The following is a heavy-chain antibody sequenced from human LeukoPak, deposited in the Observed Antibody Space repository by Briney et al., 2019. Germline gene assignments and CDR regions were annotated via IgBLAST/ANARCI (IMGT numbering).Heavy chain of an antibody. D-gene: IGHD3-22*01. CDR1: GGSISSGGYY. CDR2: IYYSGST. V-gene: IGHV4-31*03. J-gene: IGHJ5*02. CDR3: ARGLNYYDSSGRANWFDP. Sequence: SETLSLTCTVSGGSISSGGYYWSWIRQHPGKGLEWIGYIYYSGSTYYNPSLKSRVTISVDTSKNQFSLKLSSVTAADTAVYYCARGLNYYDSSGRANWFDPWGQGTLVTVSS.